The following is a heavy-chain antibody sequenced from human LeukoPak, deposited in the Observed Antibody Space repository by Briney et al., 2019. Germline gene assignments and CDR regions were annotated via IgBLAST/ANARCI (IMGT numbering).Heavy chain of an antibody. CDR1: GYTFTDYY. J-gene: IGHJ4*02. V-gene: IGHV1-2*02. D-gene: IGHD5-24*01. CDR2: INPNSGDT. CDR3: ARGRNIEMTTMSGGSDY. Sequence: ASVKVSCKASGYTFTDYYVRWVRQAPGQGLEWMGWINPNSGDTNYAQKFQGRVSMTRDSSISTAYMDLSDLRSDDTAVYSCARGRNIEMTTMSGGSDYWGQGTLVTVSS.